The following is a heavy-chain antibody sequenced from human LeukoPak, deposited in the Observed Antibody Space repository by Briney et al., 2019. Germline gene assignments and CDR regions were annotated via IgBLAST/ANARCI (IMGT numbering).Heavy chain of an antibody. CDR3: ARVDTAMISRDYYYGMDV. V-gene: IGHV1-2*02. J-gene: IGHJ6*02. Sequence: ASVKVSCKASGYTFTGYYMHWVRQAPGQGLEWMGWINPNSGGTNYAQKFQGRVTVTRDTSISTAYMELSRLRSDDTAVYYCARVDTAMISRDYYYGMDVWGQGTTVTVSS. D-gene: IGHD5-18*01. CDR1: GYTFTGYY. CDR2: INPNSGGT.